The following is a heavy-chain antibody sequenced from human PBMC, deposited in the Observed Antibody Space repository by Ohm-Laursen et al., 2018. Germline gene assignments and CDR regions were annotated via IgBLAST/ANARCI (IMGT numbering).Heavy chain of an antibody. CDR3: ALGGYYGAPDMDV. CDR2: ISYDGSNK. J-gene: IGHJ6*02. D-gene: IGHD4-17*01. V-gene: IGHV3-33*05. CDR1: GFTFRNHG. Sequence: SLRLSCAASGFTFRNHGMHWVRQAPGKGLEWVAVISYDGSNKYYADSVKGRFTISRDNSKNTLYLQMNSLRAEDTAVYYCALGGYYGAPDMDVWGQGTTVTVSS.